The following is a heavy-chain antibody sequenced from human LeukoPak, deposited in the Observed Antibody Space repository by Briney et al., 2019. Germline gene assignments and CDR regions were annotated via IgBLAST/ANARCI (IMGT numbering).Heavy chain of an antibody. J-gene: IGHJ4*02. D-gene: IGHD5-12*01. CDR2: IIPIFGTA. CDR3: ARASGDSSDYDFPKPYSY. Sequence: SVKVSCKASGGTFSRYAISWVRQAPGQGLEWMGGIIPIFGTANYAQKFQGRVTITADESTTTAYMRLNSLRSEDTAAYYCARASGDSSDYDFPKPYSYWGQGTLVTVSS. V-gene: IGHV1-69*13. CDR1: GGTFSRYA.